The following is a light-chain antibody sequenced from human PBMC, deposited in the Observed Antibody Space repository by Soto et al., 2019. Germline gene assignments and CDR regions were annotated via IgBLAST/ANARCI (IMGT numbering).Light chain of an antibody. V-gene: IGKV1-5*03. Sequence: IQMTQSPSTLSASVGDRVAITCRASQSIGIWLAWYQKKPGKAPRFLIYKASTLPTVVPSRFSGSGSGTEFTLTISSLQPDDFSTYYCQQYNDYSWTFGQGTKVVIK. CDR2: KAS. CDR3: QQYNDYSWT. J-gene: IGKJ1*01. CDR1: QSIGIW.